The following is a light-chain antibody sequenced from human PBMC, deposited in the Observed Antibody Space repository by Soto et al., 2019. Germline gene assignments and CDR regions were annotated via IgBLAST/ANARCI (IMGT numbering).Light chain of an antibody. Sequence: QSVLTQPPSVSGAPGQRVTISCTGRSSNIGAGYDVHWYQQLPGPAPKLLIYGNSNRPSGVPDRFSGSKSGTSASLAITGLQAEDEANYYCQSYDSRLSGRVFGGGTKLTVL. CDR1: SSNIGAGYD. V-gene: IGLV1-40*01. CDR3: QSYDSRLSGRV. CDR2: GNS. J-gene: IGLJ2*01.